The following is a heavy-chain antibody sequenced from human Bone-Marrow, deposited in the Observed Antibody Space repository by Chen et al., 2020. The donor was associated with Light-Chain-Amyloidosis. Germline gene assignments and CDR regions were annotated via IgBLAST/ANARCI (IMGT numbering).Heavy chain of an antibody. J-gene: IGHJ4*02. CDR1: EFTFSSYW. CDR2: INEDGSES. CDR3: TTSSGGD. D-gene: IGHD3-10*01. V-gene: IGHV3-7*03. Sequence: EAQLEESGGGLVQPGGSLRLSCAASEFTFSSYWMSWVRQAPGKGLEWVANINEDGSESYYADSVMGRFTISRDNAKDSVYLQMNSLRPEDTAGYYCTTSSGGDWGQGTLVTVSS.